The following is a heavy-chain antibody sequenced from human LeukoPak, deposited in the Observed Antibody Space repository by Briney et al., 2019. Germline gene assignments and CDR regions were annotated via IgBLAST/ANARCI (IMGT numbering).Heavy chain of an antibody. Sequence: GGSLRLSCAASGFTFSTYWMSWVRQAPGKGLEWVANIKQDGSEKYYVDSVKGRFTISRDNAKNSLYLQMNSLRAEDTAVYYCARGVPATNYYYYYMDVWGKGTTVTISS. CDR3: ARGVPATNYYYYYMDV. D-gene: IGHD2-2*01. V-gene: IGHV3-7*01. CDR2: IKQDGSEK. CDR1: GFTFSTYW. J-gene: IGHJ6*03.